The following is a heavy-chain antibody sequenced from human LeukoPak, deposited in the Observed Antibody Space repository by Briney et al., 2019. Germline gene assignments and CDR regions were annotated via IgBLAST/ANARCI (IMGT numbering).Heavy chain of an antibody. D-gene: IGHD2-2*01. V-gene: IGHV3-30*02. CDR3: AKGKDIVVVPAAHFDY. J-gene: IGHJ4*02. Sequence: GGSLRLSCAASGFTFSSYGMHWVRQAPGKGLEWVAFIRYDGSNKYYADSVKGRFTISRDNSKNTLYLQMNSLRAEDTAVYYCAKGKDIVVVPAAHFDYWGQGTLVTVSS. CDR2: IRYDGSNK. CDR1: GFTFSSYG.